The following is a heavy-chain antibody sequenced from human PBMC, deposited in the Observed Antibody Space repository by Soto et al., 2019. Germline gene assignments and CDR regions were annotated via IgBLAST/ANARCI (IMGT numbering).Heavy chain of an antibody. Sequence: GGSLRLSCAASGFTFSSYGMHWVRQAPGKGLEWVAVIWYDGSNKYYADSVKGRFTIARDNSKNTLYLQTNSLRAEDKDAYYCARDPTLGYCTNGVCYYFDYWGQGTLVTVSS. CDR3: ARDPTLGYCTNGVCYYFDY. J-gene: IGHJ4*02. CDR1: GFTFSSYG. D-gene: IGHD2-8*01. V-gene: IGHV3-33*01. CDR2: IWYDGSNK.